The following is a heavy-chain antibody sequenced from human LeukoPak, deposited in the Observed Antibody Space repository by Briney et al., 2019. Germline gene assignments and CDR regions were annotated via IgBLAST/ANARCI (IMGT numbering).Heavy chain of an antibody. CDR1: GFTFSTYT. J-gene: IGHJ1*01. CDR2: ISSSSNYI. CDR3: ARVRDYYDSRGYYFEYFDH. Sequence: GGSLRLSCAVSGFTFSTYTMNWVRQAPGKGLEWVSSISSSSNYIYYADSVRGRFTISRDNAKNSLSLQMNSLRAEDTAVYYCARVRDYYDSRGYYFEYFDHWGQGTLVTVSS. D-gene: IGHD3-22*01. V-gene: IGHV3-21*01.